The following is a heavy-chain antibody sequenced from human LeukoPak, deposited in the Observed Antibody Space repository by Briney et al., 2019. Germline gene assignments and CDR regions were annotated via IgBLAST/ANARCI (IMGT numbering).Heavy chain of an antibody. Sequence: ASVKVSCKASGYTFTSYDINWVRQATGQGLEWMGWMNPNSGNTGYAQKFQGRVTMTRNTSISTAYMELSSLRSEDTAVYYCANGWYTTFPRYGMDVWGQGTTVTVSS. CDR2: MNPNSGNT. V-gene: IGHV1-8*01. CDR1: GYTFTSYD. CDR3: ANGWYTTFPRYGMDV. J-gene: IGHJ6*02. D-gene: IGHD2-15*01.